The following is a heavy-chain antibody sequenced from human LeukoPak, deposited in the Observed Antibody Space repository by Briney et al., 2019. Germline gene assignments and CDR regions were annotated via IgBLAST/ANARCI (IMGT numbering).Heavy chain of an antibody. D-gene: IGHD4-17*01. CDR2: MNPNSGNT. CDR1: GYTFTSYD. Sequence: ASVKVSCKASGYTFTSYDINWVRQATGQGLEWMGWMNPNSGNTGYAQKCQGRVTITRNTSISTAYMELSSLRSEDTAVYYCAREIRSSFDYWGQGTLVTVSS. V-gene: IGHV1-8*03. J-gene: IGHJ4*02. CDR3: AREIRSSFDY.